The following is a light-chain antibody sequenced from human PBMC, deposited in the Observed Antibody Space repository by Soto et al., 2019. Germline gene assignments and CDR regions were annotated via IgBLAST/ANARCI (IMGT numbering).Light chain of an antibody. V-gene: IGLV2-14*02. Sequence: QSGLPKPAPVFGSPGQPFTTSSTGTTGIVGSFSLVSWYQHHPGKAPKVMISEGHRRPSSVPDRFSGSTSVNSASLTISGLQADDEADYYCISYTDRSTYVFGTGTQVTVL. J-gene: IGLJ1*01. CDR3: ISYTDRSTYV. CDR1: TGIVGSFSL. CDR2: EGH.